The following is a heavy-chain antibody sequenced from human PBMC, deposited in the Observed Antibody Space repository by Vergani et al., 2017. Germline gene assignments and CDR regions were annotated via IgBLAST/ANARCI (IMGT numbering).Heavy chain of an antibody. V-gene: IGHV3-23*01. CDR2: ISGSGGST. Sequence: EVQLLESGGGLVQPGGSLSLSCAASGFTFSSYAMSWVRQAPGKGLEWVSAISGSGGSTYYADSVKGRFTISRDNSKNTLYLQMNSLRAEDTAVYYCANGKYSSSSSXFDPWGQGTLVTVSS. D-gene: IGHD6-6*01. CDR1: GFTFSSYA. CDR3: ANGKYSSSSSXFDP. J-gene: IGHJ5*02.